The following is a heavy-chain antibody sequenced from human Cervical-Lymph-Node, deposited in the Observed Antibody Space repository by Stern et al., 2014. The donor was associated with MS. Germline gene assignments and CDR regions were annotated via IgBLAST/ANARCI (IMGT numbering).Heavy chain of an antibody. CDR3: ARGYPFFDN. J-gene: IGHJ4*02. V-gene: IGHV1-2*04. CDR1: GYTFTGFF. CDR2: INPNTGVT. D-gene: IGHD2-15*01. Sequence: VQLVESGAEVKKPGASVKVSCTASGYTFTGFFLHWVRQAPGQGLEWVGWINPNTGVTQSAQKFQGWVTLTRDTSINTVYMELNRLKSDDTAVFYCARGYPFFDNWGQGTLVTVSS.